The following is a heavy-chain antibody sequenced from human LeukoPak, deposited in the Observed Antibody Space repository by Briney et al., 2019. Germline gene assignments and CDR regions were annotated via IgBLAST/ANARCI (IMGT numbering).Heavy chain of an antibody. CDR1: GFTFSDYV. CDR2: MAGTRSYI. J-gene: IGHJ4*02. CDR3: ASMAPAYYYGSGSYSGIADY. Sequence: SGGSLRLSCSASGFTFSDYVMSWVRQAPGKGLEWVSGMAGTRSYIYYADSVKGRFTISRDNAKISLYLQMNSLRAEDTAVYYCASMAPAYYYGSGSYSGIADYWGQGTLVTVSS. D-gene: IGHD3-10*01. V-gene: IGHV3-21*01.